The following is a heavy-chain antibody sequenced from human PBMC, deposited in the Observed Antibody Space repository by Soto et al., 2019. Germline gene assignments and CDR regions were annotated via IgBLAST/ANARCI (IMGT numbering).Heavy chain of an antibody. CDR2: IDPSDSYT. CDR3: ARHLYSSRPGSGWDY. D-gene: IGHD6-13*01. V-gene: IGHV5-10-1*01. J-gene: IGHJ4*02. Sequence: GESLKISCKGSGYSFTSYWISWVRQMPGKGLEWMGRIDPSDSYTKYSPSFQGHVTISTDKSISTSYLQWSSLKASDTAIYYCARHLYSSRPGSGWDYWGQGTLVTVSS. CDR1: GYSFTSYW.